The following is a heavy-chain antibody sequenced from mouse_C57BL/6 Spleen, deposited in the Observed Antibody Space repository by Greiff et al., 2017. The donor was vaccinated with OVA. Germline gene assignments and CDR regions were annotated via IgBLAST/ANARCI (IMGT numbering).Heavy chain of an antibody. CDR1: GYTFTSYW. V-gene: IGHV1-59*01. CDR3: ARGGLRRGGFDY. Sequence: QVQLQQPGAELVRPGTSVKLSCKASGYTFTSYWLHWVKQRPGQGLEWIGVIDPSDSYTNYNQKFKGKATLTVDTSSSTAYMQLSSLTSEDSAVYYCARGGLRRGGFDYWGQGTTLTVSS. D-gene: IGHD2-4*01. CDR2: IDPSDSYT. J-gene: IGHJ2*01.